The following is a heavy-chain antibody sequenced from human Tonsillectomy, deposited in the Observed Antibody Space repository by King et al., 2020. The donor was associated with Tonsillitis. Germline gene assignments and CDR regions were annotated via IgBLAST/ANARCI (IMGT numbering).Heavy chain of an antibody. D-gene: IGHD1-26*01. J-gene: IGHJ4*02. CDR1: GYTFTGYY. CDR3: AGDRDSFLVGATDY. CDR2: INPKSGGT. Sequence: VQLVESGAEVKKPGASVKVSCKASGYTFTGYYMHWVRQAPGQGLEWMGWINPKSGGTNYAQKFQGRVTMTRDTSIRTAYMELSRLRSDDTAVYYCAGDRDSFLVGATDYWGQGALVTVSS. V-gene: IGHV1-2*02.